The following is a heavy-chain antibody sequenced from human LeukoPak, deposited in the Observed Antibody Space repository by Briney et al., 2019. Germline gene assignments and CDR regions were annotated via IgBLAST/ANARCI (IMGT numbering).Heavy chain of an antibody. CDR2: INHSGST. D-gene: IGHD1-20*01. Sequence: SETLSLTCAVYGGSFSGYYWSWIRQPPGKGLEWIGEINHSGSTNYNPSLKSRVTISVDTSKNQFSLKLSSVTAADTAVYYRARGWGITGTRPSYYYYYYYMDVWGKGTTVTVSS. J-gene: IGHJ6*03. CDR1: GGSFSGYY. CDR3: ARGWGITGTRPSYYYYYYYMDV. V-gene: IGHV4-34*01.